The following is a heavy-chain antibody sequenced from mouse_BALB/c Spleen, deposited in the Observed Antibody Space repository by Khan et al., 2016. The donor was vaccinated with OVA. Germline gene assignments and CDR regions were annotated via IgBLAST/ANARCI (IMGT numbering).Heavy chain of an antibody. CDR2: IWHDGST. CDR1: GFSLTNYG. D-gene: IGHD2-13*01. CDR3: ARHTYYREKGIDY. Sequence: VQLKESGPGLVAPSQSLSITCTISGFSLTNYGVHWVRQPPGKGLEWLVVIWHDGSTTYNSALKSRLTISTDNSTSQVFLKMNSLQTDDTAMYTGARHTYYREKGIDYWGQGTSVTVSS. J-gene: IGHJ4*01. V-gene: IGHV2-6-1*01.